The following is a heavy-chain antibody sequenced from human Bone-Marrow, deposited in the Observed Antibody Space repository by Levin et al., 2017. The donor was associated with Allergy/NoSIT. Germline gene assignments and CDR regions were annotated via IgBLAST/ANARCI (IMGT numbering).Heavy chain of an antibody. Sequence: GESLKISCAASGFTVSSHYMSWVRQAPGKGLEWVLVMYSDGRTYYVNSVKGRFTISRDKSNNTLYLQMNSLRAEDTAVYYCARGRGVSSWYFDYWGQGTLVTVSS. CDR1: GFTVSSHY. V-gene: IGHV3-66*01. J-gene: IGHJ4*02. D-gene: IGHD6-13*01. CDR3: ARGRGVSSWYFDY. CDR2: MYSDGRT.